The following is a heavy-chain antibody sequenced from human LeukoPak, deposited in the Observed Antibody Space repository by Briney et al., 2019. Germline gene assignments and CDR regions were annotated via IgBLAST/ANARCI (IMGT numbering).Heavy chain of an antibody. CDR3: ARGLAAAAVAGLDY. CDR1: GGSISSYY. V-gene: IGHV4-59*01. CDR2: IYCSGST. J-gene: IGHJ4*02. Sequence: SETLSLTCTVSGGSISSYYWSWIRQPPGKGLEWLGYIYCSGSTNYNPSLKSRVTISVDTSKSQFSLKLSSVTAADTAVYYCARGLAAAAVAGLDYWGQGTLVTVSS. D-gene: IGHD6-19*01.